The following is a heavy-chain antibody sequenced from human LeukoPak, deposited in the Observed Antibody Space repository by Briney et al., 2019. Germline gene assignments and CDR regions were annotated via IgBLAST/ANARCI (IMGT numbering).Heavy chain of an antibody. Sequence: ASVKVSCKTSGYTFTGYYMHWVRQAPGQGLEWMGWINPNSGGTNYPQKFQGRVTMTRDTSITTAYMELSSLRSDDTAVYCCARAGVRYYYDSSGYYLDFDFWGQGTLVTVSS. CDR3: ARAGVRYYYDSSGYYLDFDF. D-gene: IGHD3-22*01. V-gene: IGHV1-2*02. J-gene: IGHJ4*02. CDR2: INPNSGGT. CDR1: GYTFTGYY.